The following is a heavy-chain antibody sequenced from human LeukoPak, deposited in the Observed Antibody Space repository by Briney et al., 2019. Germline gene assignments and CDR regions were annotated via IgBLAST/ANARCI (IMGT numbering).Heavy chain of an antibody. D-gene: IGHD3-16*01. J-gene: IGHJ4*02. Sequence: GGSLRLSCEASGFTLSTYWMNWVRQVPGKGLDWVANINPDGSGKRYVDSVKGRFTNARDNADNSLSLQMNSLRAEDTAVYYCASWGAGGNSWGQGTLVTVSS. CDR1: GFTLSTYW. CDR3: ASWGAGGNS. V-gene: IGHV3-7*01. CDR2: INPDGSGK.